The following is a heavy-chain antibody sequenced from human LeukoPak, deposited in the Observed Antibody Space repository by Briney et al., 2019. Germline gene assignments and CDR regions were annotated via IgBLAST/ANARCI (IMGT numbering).Heavy chain of an antibody. CDR3: AKELSGSYYGPPYLDY. CDR1: GFTFSNYA. V-gene: IGHV3-23*01. CDR2: VSGSGGTT. D-gene: IGHD1-26*01. J-gene: IGHJ4*02. Sequence: GGSLRLSCAASGFTFSNYAMTWVRQAPGKGLEWVSIVSGSGGTTYYADSVKGRFTISRDNPKNTLYLQMNSLRAEDTAVYYCAKELSGSYYGPPYLDYWGQGTLLTVSS.